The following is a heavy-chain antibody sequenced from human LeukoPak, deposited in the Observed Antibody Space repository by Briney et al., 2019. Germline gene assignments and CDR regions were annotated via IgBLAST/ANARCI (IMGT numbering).Heavy chain of an antibody. CDR1: GFTFSSYW. J-gene: IGHJ3*02. Sequence: GGSLRLSCAASGFTFSSYWMSWVRQAPGKGLEWVANIKEDGSEKYYVDSVKGRFTISRDNAKNSLYLQMNSLRAEDTAVYYCAKRGYSSGWYGAFDIWGQGTMVTVSS. CDR3: AKRGYSSGWYGAFDI. V-gene: IGHV3-7*02. CDR2: IKEDGSEK. D-gene: IGHD6-19*01.